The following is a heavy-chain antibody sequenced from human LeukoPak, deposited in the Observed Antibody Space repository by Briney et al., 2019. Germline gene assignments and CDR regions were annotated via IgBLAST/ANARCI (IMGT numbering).Heavy chain of an antibody. V-gene: IGHV5-51*01. D-gene: IGHD6-13*01. J-gene: IGHJ3*02. CDR1: GYNFTSYW. CDR2: IYPGDSDT. CDR3: ARHHSSSWQDDAFDI. Sequence: HGESLKISCKGSGYNFTSYWIGWVRRMPGKGLEWMGIIYPGDSDTRYSPSFQGQVTISADKSISTAYLQWSSLKASDTAMYYCARHHSSSWQDDAFDIWGQGTMVTVSS.